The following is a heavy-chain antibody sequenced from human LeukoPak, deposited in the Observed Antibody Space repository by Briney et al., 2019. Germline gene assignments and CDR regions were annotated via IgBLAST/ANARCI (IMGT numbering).Heavy chain of an antibody. V-gene: IGHV3-7*01. J-gene: IGHJ6*03. D-gene: IGHD1-26*01. CDR1: GFTFSSYW. CDR3: ARTSGSYYLYYYYYMDV. Sequence: GGSLRLSCAASGFTFSSYWMSWVRQAPGKGLKWVANIKQDGSEKYYVDSVKGRFTISRDNAKNSLYLQMNSLRAEDTAVYYCARTSGSYYLYYYYYMDVWGKGTTVTVSS. CDR2: IKQDGSEK.